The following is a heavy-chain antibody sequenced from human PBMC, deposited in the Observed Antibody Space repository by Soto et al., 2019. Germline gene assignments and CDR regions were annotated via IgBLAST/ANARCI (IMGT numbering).Heavy chain of an antibody. V-gene: IGHV4-39*01. CDR2: IYYSGSA. CDR3: ARYYDILTGYYRDYYYGMDV. J-gene: IGHJ6*02. D-gene: IGHD3-9*01. Sequence: SETLSLTCTVSGGSISSSDYYWGWIRQPPGKGLEWIGNIYYSGSASYNPSLKSRVTISVDTSKNQFSLKLSSVTAADTAVYYCARYYDILTGYYRDYYYGMDVWGQGTTVTVSS. CDR1: GGSISSSDYY.